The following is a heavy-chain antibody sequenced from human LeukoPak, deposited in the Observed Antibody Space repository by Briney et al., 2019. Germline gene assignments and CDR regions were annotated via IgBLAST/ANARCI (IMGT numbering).Heavy chain of an antibody. CDR1: GFPFSNYA. CDR3: ARLSGSSWYPNCDF. Sequence: AGSLRLYSAASGFPFSNYATSWVRQAPGKGLEWGSGISASGGSTYYADSVKGRFTISRDNSKNTLYLQMHSLKDEDTAVYYCARLSGSSWYPNCDFWGQGTLVTVSS. V-gene: IGHV3-23*01. J-gene: IGHJ4*02. CDR2: ISASGGST. D-gene: IGHD6-13*01.